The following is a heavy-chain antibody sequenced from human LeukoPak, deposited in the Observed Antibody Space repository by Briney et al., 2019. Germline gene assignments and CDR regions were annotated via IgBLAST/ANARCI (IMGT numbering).Heavy chain of an antibody. D-gene: IGHD4-17*01. V-gene: IGHV3-15*04. J-gene: IGHJ4*02. Sequence: PGGSLRLSCAGSGFTSSNAWVSWVRQAPGKGLEWVGRMESKSDGGSTDYAAPVKGRFTISRDDSKNTLFLQINSLKTDDTAVYYCATLDGDYAPDYWGQGTLVTVSS. CDR1: GFTSSNAW. CDR2: MESKSDGGST. CDR3: ATLDGDYAPDY.